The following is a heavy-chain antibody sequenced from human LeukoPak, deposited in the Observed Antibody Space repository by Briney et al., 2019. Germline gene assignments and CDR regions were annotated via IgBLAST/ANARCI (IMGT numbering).Heavy chain of an antibody. CDR1: GGSIRSSYYY. J-gene: IGHJ5*02. CDR2: IYDSRST. CDR3: ARYYGP. Sequence: SGTLSLTCTVAGGSIRSSYYYWGWIRQPPGKGLEWIGSIYDSRSTYYNPSLKSRVTISVDTSKNQFSLKLNSVTTADTAVYYCARYYGPWGQGTLVTVSS. D-gene: IGHD3-16*01. V-gene: IGHV4-39*01.